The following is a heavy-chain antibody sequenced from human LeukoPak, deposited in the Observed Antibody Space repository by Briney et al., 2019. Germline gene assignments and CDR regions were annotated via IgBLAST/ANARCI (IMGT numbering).Heavy chain of an antibody. CDR2: IVVGSGNT. D-gene: IGHD3-22*01. V-gene: IGHV1-58*02. CDR1: GFTFTSSA. J-gene: IGHJ3*02. Sequence: SVKVSCKASGFTFTSSAMQWVRQARGQRLEWIGWIVVGSGNTNYAQKFQERVTITRDMSTSTAYMELSSLRSEDTAAYYCVSYYYDSSYDAFDIWGQGTMVTVSS. CDR3: VSYYYDSSYDAFDI.